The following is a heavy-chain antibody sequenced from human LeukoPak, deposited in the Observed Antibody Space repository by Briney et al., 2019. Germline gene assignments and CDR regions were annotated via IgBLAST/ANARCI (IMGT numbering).Heavy chain of an antibody. CDR3: ARTYSSSSYSPFDY. D-gene: IGHD6-13*01. V-gene: IGHV3-23*01. J-gene: IGHJ4*02. CDR1: GFAFKKYA. CDR2: ISDNGGST. Sequence: GGSLRLSCATSGFAFKKYAMYWVRQAPGKGLEWVSGISDNGGSTYYTDSVKGRFTVSRDNSKNTLYLQMNSLRAEDTAVYYCARTYSSSSYSPFDYWGQGTLVTVSS.